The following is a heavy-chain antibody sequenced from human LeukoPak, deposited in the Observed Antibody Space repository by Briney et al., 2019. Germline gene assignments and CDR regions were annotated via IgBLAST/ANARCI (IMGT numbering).Heavy chain of an antibody. CDR2: INPNGGAT. D-gene: IGHD1-1*01. V-gene: IGHV1-2*02. Sequence: SVKVSCKASGYTFTGHYIHLMRQAPGQGLEWMGWINPNGGATRFAQKFQGRVTMTRDTSITTAYMDLTSLRSDDTAVYYCSRDRADGSMNAFDVWGQGTLVTVSS. J-gene: IGHJ3*01. CDR1: GYTFTGHY. CDR3: SRDRADGSMNAFDV.